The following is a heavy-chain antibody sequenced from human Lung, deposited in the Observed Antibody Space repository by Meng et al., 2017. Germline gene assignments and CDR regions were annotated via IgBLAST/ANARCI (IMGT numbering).Heavy chain of an antibody. V-gene: IGHV3-15*01. D-gene: IGHD6-13*01. Sequence: DGHLVESGGGLVERGACLRLSCVAFGLSFTAAWMSWVRQATGKRLEWVGRIKSNSDGGTTDYAAPVKGRFTISRDASKNTLYLQMTSLITEDTAVYFCATGAAAADHWGQGTLVTVSS. CDR1: GLSFTAAW. CDR2: IKSNSDGGTT. J-gene: IGHJ4*02. CDR3: ATGAAAADH.